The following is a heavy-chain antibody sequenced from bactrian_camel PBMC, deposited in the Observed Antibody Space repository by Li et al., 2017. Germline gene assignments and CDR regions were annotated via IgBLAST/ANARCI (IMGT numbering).Heavy chain of an antibody. J-gene: IGHJ7*01. Sequence: GGSLRLSCAAPGYTFSSYRMGWFRQAPGKEREGVATTNTDGSTKYADSVKGRFIISKDRAQATLYLQMNNLTSDDTGMYYCATEERSLIGEPCKNAQMQRPMDYWGKGTQVTVSS. D-gene: IGHD1*01. V-gene: IGHV3S57*01. CDR2: TNTDGST. CDR1: GYTFSSYR.